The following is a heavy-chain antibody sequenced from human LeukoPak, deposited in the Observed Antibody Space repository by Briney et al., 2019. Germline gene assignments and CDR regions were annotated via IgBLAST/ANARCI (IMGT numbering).Heavy chain of an antibody. CDR1: GYTFTSYG. Sequence: EASVKVSCKASGYTFTSYGISWVRQAPGQGLEWMGWISAYNGNTNYAQKLQGRVTMTTDTSTSTAYMELRSLRSDGTAVYYCARGSIVGATFDYFDYWGQGTLVTVSS. V-gene: IGHV1-18*01. CDR2: ISAYNGNT. CDR3: ARGSIVGATFDYFDY. J-gene: IGHJ4*02. D-gene: IGHD1-26*01.